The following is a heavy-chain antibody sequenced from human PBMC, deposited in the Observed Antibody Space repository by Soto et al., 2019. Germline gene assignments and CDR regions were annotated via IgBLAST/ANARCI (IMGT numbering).Heavy chain of an antibody. CDR3: ARDVPGNYDYVWGSYSLEY. J-gene: IGHJ4*02. V-gene: IGHV1-46*01. D-gene: IGHD3-16*01. CDR2: INPSGGST. Sequence: QVQLVQSGAEVKKPGASVKVSCKASGYTFTSYYMHWVRQAPGQGLEWMGIINPSGGSTSYAQKFQGRVTMPRDTSTSTVYMELSSLRSEDTAVYYCARDVPGNYDYVWGSYSLEYWGQGTLVTVSS. CDR1: GYTFTSYY.